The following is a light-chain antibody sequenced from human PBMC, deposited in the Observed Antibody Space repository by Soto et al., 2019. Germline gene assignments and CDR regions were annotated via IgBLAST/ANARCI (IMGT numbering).Light chain of an antibody. J-gene: IGLJ1*01. CDR1: SSNIGAGYD. Sequence: VVTQPPSVSGAPGQRVTISCTGSSSNIGAGYDVHWYQQLPGTAPKLLIYGNSNRPSGVPDRFSGSKSGTSASLAITGLQAEDEADYYCQSYDSSLSEVFGTGTKLTVL. CDR2: GNS. V-gene: IGLV1-40*01. CDR3: QSYDSSLSEV.